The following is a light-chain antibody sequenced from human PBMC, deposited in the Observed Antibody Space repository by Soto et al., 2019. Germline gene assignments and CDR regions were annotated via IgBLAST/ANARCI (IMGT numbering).Light chain of an antibody. J-gene: IGKJ1*01. CDR3: QQYNSYSRT. Sequence: DIKMSQSPSTLSGSVGDRVTITCRASQTISSWLAWYQQKPGKAPKLLIYKASSLESGVPSRFSGSGSGTEFTLTISSLQPEDFATYYCQQYNSYSRTFGQGPRWLS. CDR2: KAS. V-gene: IGKV1-5*03. CDR1: QTISSW.